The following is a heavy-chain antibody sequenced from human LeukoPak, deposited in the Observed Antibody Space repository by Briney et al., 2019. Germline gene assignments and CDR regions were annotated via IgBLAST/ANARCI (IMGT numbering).Heavy chain of an antibody. D-gene: IGHD6-19*01. V-gene: IGHV3-48*01. CDR1: GFTFSSYN. J-gene: IGHJ4*02. CDR2: ISRSGSTI. CDR3: AVCHWHSSGCRNDY. Sequence: GTLRLSCAASGFTFSSYNMNWVRQAPGKGLEWVSYISRSGSTIKFADSVKGRFTISRDNAKNTLYLQMNSLRAEDTAVYYCAVCHWHSSGCRNDYWGQGTLVTVSS.